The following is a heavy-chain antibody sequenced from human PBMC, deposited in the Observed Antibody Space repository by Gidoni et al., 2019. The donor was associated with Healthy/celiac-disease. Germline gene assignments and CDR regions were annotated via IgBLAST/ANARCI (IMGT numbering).Heavy chain of an antibody. CDR2: IYYSGRT. CDR1: GGSISSGGYY. J-gene: IGHJ3*02. Sequence: QVQLQESGPGLVKLSTTLSLTCTVSGGSISSGGYYWSWIRQHPGKGLEWIGYIYYSGRTYYNPSLKSRVTISVDTSKNQFSLKLSSVTAADTAVYYCAREGYYESSGYLAFDIWGQGTMVTVSS. CDR3: AREGYYESSGYLAFDI. D-gene: IGHD3-22*01. V-gene: IGHV4-31*03.